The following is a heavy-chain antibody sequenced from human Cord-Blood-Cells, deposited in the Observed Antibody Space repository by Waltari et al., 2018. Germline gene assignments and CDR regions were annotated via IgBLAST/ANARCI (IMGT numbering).Heavy chain of an antibody. CDR1: GYTFTGYY. D-gene: IGHD3-10*01. Sequence: QVQLVQSGAEVKKPGASVKVSCKASGYTFTGYYMHWVRQAPGQGLEWMGSINPNRGGTNYAQKFQGRVTMTRDTSISTAYMELSRLRSDDTAVYYCARGLYYYGSGSYYTFDIWGQGTMVTVSS. CDR3: ARGLYYYGSGSYYTFDI. J-gene: IGHJ3*02. CDR2: INPNRGGT. V-gene: IGHV1-2*02.